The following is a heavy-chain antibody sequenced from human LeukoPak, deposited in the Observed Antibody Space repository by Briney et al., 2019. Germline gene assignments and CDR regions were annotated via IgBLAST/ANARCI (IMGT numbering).Heavy chain of an antibody. CDR2: IYYSGST. CDR1: GGSISSGDYY. D-gene: IGHD3-22*01. Sequence: SETLSLTCTVSGGSISSGDYYWSWIRQPPGKGLEWIGYIYYSGSTNYNPSLKSRVTISVDTSKNQFSLKLSSVTAADTAVYYCAGRGVYDSSGYLAYYWGQGTLVTVSS. J-gene: IGHJ4*02. V-gene: IGHV4-61*08. CDR3: AGRGVYDSSGYLAYY.